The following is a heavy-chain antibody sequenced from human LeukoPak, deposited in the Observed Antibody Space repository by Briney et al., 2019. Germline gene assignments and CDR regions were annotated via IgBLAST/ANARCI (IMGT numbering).Heavy chain of an antibody. CDR2: IYHSGSA. D-gene: IGHD2-15*01. CDR1: GYSISSGYY. Sequence: SETLSLTCTVSGYSISSGYYWGWIRQPPGRGLEWIGSIYHSGSAYYNPSLKSRVTISVDTSKNQFSLKLSSVTAADTAVYYCASRCSGGSCYRLRDYWGQGTLVTVSS. J-gene: IGHJ4*02. V-gene: IGHV4-38-2*02. CDR3: ASRCSGGSCYRLRDY.